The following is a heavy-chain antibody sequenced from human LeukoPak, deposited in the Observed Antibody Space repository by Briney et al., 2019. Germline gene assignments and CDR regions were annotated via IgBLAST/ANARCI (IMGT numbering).Heavy chain of an antibody. J-gene: IGHJ6*03. CDR2: INPNSGGT. CDR3: ARDGYRLSGYFYYMDV. Sequence: ASVKVSCKASGYIFTDYYMHWVRQAPGQELGWMGRINPNSGGTNYAQKFQGWVTMTRDTSISTAYMELSRLRSDDTAVYYCARDGYRLSGYFYYMDVWGKGTTVTVSS. V-gene: IGHV1-2*04. D-gene: IGHD2-2*03. CDR1: GYIFTDYY.